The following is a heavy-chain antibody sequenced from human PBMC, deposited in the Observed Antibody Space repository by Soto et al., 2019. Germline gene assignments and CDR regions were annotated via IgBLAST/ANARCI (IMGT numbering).Heavy chain of an antibody. CDR1: GGSFSGYY. Sequence: QVQLQQWGAGLLKPSETLSLTCAVYGGSFSGYYWSWIRQPPGKGLEWIGEINHSGSTNYNPSLKSRVTISVDTSKNQFSLKLSSVTAADTAVYHCARYCTNGVSCHANWFDPWGQGTLVTVSS. V-gene: IGHV4-34*01. D-gene: IGHD2-8*01. J-gene: IGHJ5*02. CDR3: ARYCTNGVSCHANWFDP. CDR2: INHSGST.